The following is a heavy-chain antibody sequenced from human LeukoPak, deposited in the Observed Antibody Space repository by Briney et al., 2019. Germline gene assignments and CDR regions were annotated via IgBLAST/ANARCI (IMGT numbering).Heavy chain of an antibody. V-gene: IGHV3-48*03. J-gene: IGHJ4*02. CDR3: ASEMATMPY. Sequence: PGGSLRLSCVASGFTFSNSDINWVRQAPGKGLEWVSYISSRGTTIYYADSVKGRFTISRDNAKNSLYLQMNSLRSEDTAVYYCASEMATMPYWGQGTLVTVSS. CDR1: GFTFSNSD. CDR2: ISSRGTTI. D-gene: IGHD5-24*01.